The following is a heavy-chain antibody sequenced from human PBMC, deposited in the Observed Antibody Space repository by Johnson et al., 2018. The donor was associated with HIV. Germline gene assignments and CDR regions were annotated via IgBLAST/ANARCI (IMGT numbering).Heavy chain of an antibody. CDR2: IKEDGSEK. V-gene: IGHV3-7*05. J-gene: IGHJ3*02. Sequence: VQLVESGGGLVQPGGSLRLSCVASGFIFRNYWMSWVRQAPGKGLEWVANIKEDGSEKSYVDSVKGRFTISRDNAKNSVYLQMNSLRADDTAVYYCARSVALVRGAFDIWGQGTMVTVSS. CDR3: ARSVALVRGAFDI. CDR1: GFIFRNYW. D-gene: IGHD2-21*01.